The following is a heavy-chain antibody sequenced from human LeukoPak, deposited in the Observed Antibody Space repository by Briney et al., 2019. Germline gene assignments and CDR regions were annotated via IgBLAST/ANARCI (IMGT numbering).Heavy chain of an antibody. CDR3: AKTTASSGWMSHYYGMDV. CDR2: IYYSGST. D-gene: IGHD6-19*01. V-gene: IGHV4-59*01. J-gene: IGHJ6*02. CDR1: GGSISSYY. Sequence: SETLSLTCTGSGGSISSYYWSWIRQPPGKGLEWIGYIYYSGSTNYNPSLKSRVTISVDTSKNQFSLKLSSVTAADTAVYYCAKTTASSGWMSHYYGMDVWGQGTTVTVSS.